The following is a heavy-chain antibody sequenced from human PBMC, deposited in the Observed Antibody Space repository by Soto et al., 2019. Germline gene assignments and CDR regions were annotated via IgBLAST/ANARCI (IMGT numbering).Heavy chain of an antibody. Sequence: ASVKVSCKASGGTFSSYAISWVRQAPGQGLEWMGGIIPIFGTANYAQKFQGRVTITADESTSTAYMELSSLRSEDTAVYYCARGYYDFWSGPRFGFDPWGQGTLVTVSS. CDR1: GGTFSSYA. CDR3: ARGYYDFWSGPRFGFDP. V-gene: IGHV1-69*13. D-gene: IGHD3-3*01. J-gene: IGHJ5*02. CDR2: IIPIFGTA.